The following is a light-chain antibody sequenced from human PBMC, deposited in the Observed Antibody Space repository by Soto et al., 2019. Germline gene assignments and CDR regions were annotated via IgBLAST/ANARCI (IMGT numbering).Light chain of an antibody. CDR2: DVS. J-gene: IGLJ1*01. CDR3: CSYAGSYTYV. CDR1: SSDVGGYNY. V-gene: IGLV2-11*01. Sequence: HSALTPPRSVSGSPGQSVTISCTGTSSDVGGYNYVSWYQQHPGKAPKLMIYDVSKRPSGVPDRFSGSKSGNTASLTISGLQAEDEADCYCCSYAGSYTYVFGTGTKVTVL.